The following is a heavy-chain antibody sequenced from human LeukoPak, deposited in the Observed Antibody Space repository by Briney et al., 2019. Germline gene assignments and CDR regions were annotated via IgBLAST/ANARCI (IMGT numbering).Heavy chain of an antibody. Sequence: PGTLSLTCAVSGGSISSSNWWSWVRQPPGKGLEWIGEIYHSGSTNYNPSLKSRVTISVDKSKNQFSLKLSSVTAADTAVYYCARRGTGDLPDWYFDLWGRGTLVTVSS. V-gene: IGHV4-4*03. J-gene: IGHJ2*01. CDR1: GGSISSSNW. D-gene: IGHD7-27*01. CDR3: ARRGTGDLPDWYFDL. CDR2: IYHSGST.